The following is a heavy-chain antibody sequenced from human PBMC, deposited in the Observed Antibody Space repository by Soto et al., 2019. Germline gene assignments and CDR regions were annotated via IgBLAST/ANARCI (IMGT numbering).Heavy chain of an antibody. J-gene: IGHJ4*02. V-gene: IGHV4-34*01. CDR3: ARGSVDTVDSSGFYER. D-gene: IGHD3-22*01. Sequence: TLSLTCAVYGGSFSAYYWSWIRQPPGKVLGWIGEINHSGGPSYNPSLKSRVTISVDTSKSQFSLKLTSVTAADRAVYYCARGSVDTVDSSGFYERWGQGTLVTGSS. CDR2: INHSGGP. CDR1: GGSFSAYY.